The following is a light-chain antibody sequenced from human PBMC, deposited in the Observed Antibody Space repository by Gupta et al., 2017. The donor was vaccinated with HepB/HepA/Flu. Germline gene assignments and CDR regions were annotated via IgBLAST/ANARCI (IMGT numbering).Light chain of an antibody. J-gene: IGKJ4*02. CDR2: AVS. CDR1: QTIPNSD. V-gene: IGKV3-20*01. CDR3: QQYGSSPST. Sequence: IASPQSPGALSLSPGARAALSCRASQTIPNSDVAWYQQIPGQAPRLLICAVSNRATAIPDRFSGSGSGTDFTLTISRLEPEDFAVYYCQQYGSSPSTFGEGTKVEIK.